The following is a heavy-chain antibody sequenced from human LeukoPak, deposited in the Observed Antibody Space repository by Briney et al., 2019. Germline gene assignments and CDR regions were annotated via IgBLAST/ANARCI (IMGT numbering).Heavy chain of an antibody. CDR1: GFTFSSYA. J-gene: IGHJ5*02. CDR2: ISYDGSNK. Sequence: PGGSLRLSCAASGFTFSSYAMHWVRQAPGKGLEWVAVISYDGSNKYYADSVKGRFTISRDNSKNTLYLQMNSLRAEDTAVYYCARDGASLRYFDWLFPENSFDPWGQGTLVTVSS. D-gene: IGHD3-9*01. CDR3: ARDGASLRYFDWLFPENSFDP. V-gene: IGHV3-30-3*01.